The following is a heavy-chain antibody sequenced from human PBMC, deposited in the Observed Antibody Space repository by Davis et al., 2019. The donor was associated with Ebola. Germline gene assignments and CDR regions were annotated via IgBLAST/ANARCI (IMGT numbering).Heavy chain of an antibody. CDR3: ARSTRAGYSSGWNDY. J-gene: IGHJ4*02. D-gene: IGHD6-19*01. Sequence: GESLKISCAASGFTFSSYSMNWVRQAPGKGLEWVSYISSSGSTTYYADSVKGRFTISRDNAKNSLYLQMNSLRDEDTAVYYCARSTRAGYSSGWNDYWGQGTLVTVSS. CDR1: GFTFSSYS. V-gene: IGHV3-48*02. CDR2: ISSSGSTT.